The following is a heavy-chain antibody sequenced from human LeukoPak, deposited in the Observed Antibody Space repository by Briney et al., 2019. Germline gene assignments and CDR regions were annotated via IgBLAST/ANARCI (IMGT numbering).Heavy chain of an antibody. CDR2: INSDGSST. V-gene: IGHV3-74*01. Sequence: PGGSLRLSCAGTGYTFSSYAMHWVRQAPGKGLVWVSRINSDGSSTSYADSVKGRFTISRDNAKNTLYLQMNSLRAEDTAVYYCAREDPSLRNYDFWSGYFFSEGMDVWGQGTTVTVSS. J-gene: IGHJ6*02. CDR1: GYTFSSYA. CDR3: AREDPSLRNYDFWSGYFFSEGMDV. D-gene: IGHD3-3*01.